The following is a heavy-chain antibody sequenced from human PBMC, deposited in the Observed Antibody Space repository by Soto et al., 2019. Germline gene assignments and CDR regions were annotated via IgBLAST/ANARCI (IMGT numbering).Heavy chain of an antibody. J-gene: IGHJ3*02. CDR1: GGSISSGGYY. CDR3: ASFPYHYDSSGYPMADAFDI. Sequence: SETLSLTCTVSGGSISSGGYYWSWIRQHPGKGLEWIGYIYYSGSTYYNPSLKSRVTISVDTSKNQFSLKLSSVTAADTAVYYCASFPYHYDSSGYPMADAFDIWGQGTMVTVSS. D-gene: IGHD3-22*01. V-gene: IGHV4-31*03. CDR2: IYYSGST.